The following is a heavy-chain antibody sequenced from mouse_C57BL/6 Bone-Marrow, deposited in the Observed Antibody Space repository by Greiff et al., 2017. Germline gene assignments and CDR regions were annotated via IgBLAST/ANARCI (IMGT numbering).Heavy chain of an antibody. Sequence: EVKLVESGGGLVQSGRSLRLSCATSGFTFSDFYMEWVRQAPGKGLEWIAASRHKANDYTTEDSASVKGRFIVSRDTSHSILYLQMNALRAEDTAIYYCARDPITTVVGPYAMDYWGQGTSVTVSS. J-gene: IGHJ4*01. D-gene: IGHD1-1*01. CDR1: GFTFSDFY. CDR2: SRHKANDYTT. CDR3: ARDPITTVVGPYAMDY. V-gene: IGHV7-1*01.